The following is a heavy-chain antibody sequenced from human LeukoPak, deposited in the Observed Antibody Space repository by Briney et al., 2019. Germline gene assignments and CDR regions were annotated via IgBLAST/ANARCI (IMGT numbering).Heavy chain of an antibody. CDR1: GYTFTSYY. CDR2: INPSGGST. J-gene: IGHJ5*02. D-gene: IGHD2-15*01. Sequence: GASVKVSCKASGYTFTSYYMHWVRQAPGQGLEWRGIINPSGGSTSYAQKFQGRVTMTRDTSTSTVYMELSSLRSEDTAVYYCAREAVVVVAATRGNWFDPWGQGTLVTVSS. V-gene: IGHV1-46*01. CDR3: AREAVVVVAATRGNWFDP.